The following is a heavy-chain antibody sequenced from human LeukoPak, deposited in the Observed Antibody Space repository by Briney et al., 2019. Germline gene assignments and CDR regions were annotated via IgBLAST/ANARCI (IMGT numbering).Heavy chain of an antibody. D-gene: IGHD3-3*01. CDR2: IYYSGST. CDR1: GGSISRSSYY. J-gene: IGHJ3*02. V-gene: IGHV4-39*01. Sequence: PSETLSLTCTVSGGSISRSSYYWGWIRQPPGKGLEWIGSIYYSGSTYYNPSLKSRVTLSVETSKNQLSLRLSSVTAADTAVYYCARHGMSGFWSGHAGVSDIWGQGTMVAVSS. CDR3: ARHGMSGFWSGHAGVSDI.